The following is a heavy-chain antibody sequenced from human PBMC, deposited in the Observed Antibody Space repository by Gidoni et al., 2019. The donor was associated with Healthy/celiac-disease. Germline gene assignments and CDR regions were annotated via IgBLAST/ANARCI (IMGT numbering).Heavy chain of an antibody. CDR2: ISGSGGST. Sequence: GKGLEWVSAISGSGGSTYYADFVKGRFTISRDNSKNTLYLQMNSLRAEDTAVYYCAKVAVAGRVDYWGQGTLVTVSS. V-gene: IGHV3-23*01. D-gene: IGHD6-19*01. J-gene: IGHJ4*02. CDR3: AKVAVAGRVDY.